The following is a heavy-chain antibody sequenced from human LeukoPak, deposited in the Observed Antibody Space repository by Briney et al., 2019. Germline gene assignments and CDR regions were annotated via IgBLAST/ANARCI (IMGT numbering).Heavy chain of an antibody. CDR1: GGSISSYY. J-gene: IGHJ6*03. V-gene: IGHV4-59*01. Sequence: SETLSLTCTVSGGSISSYYWSWIRQPPGKGLEWIGYIYYSGSTNYNPSLKSRVTISVDTSKNQFSLKLSSVTAADTAVYYCARVAYGYGSPGYYYYYMDVWGKGTTVTVSS. D-gene: IGHD5-18*01. CDR2: IYYSGST. CDR3: ARVAYGYGSPGYYYYYMDV.